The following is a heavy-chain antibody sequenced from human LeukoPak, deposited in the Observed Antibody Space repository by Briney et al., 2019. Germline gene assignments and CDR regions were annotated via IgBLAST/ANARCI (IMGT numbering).Heavy chain of an antibody. D-gene: IGHD6-25*01. J-gene: IGHJ4*02. CDR1: GFSFGDYV. CDR2: VSGDGSDS. Sequence: GGSLRLSCEASGFSFGDYVMNWVRQAPGKGLEWVSSVSGDGSDSYYADSVKGRFTVSRDNSKKTVYLQMNSPRAEDTAVYYCAKGERLRDIDFDYWGQGTLVTVSS. V-gene: IGHV3-23*01. CDR3: AKGERLRDIDFDY.